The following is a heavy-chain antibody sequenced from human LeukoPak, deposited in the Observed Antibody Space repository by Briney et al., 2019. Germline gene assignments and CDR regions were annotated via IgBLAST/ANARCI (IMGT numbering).Heavy chain of an antibody. D-gene: IGHD3-22*01. CDR3: ARHGIRYDSSGYST. V-gene: IGHV4-39*01. CDR2: IYYSGST. CDR1: DGSISSSSYY. J-gene: IGHJ5*02. Sequence: SETLSLTCIVSDGSISSSSYYWGWIRQPPGKGLEWIGSIYYSGSTYYNPSLKSRVTISVDTSKNQFSLKLSSVTAADTAVYYCARHGIRYDSSGYSTWGQGTLVTVSS.